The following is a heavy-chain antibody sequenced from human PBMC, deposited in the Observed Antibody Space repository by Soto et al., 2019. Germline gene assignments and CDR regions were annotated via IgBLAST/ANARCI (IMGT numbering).Heavy chain of an antibody. V-gene: IGHV3-23*01. CDR2: ISGSGGST. CDR1: GFTFSSYA. D-gene: IGHD3-3*01. J-gene: IGHJ6*03. Sequence: GGSLRLSCAASGFTFSSYAMSWVRQAPGKGLEWVSAISGSGGSTYYADSVKGRFTISSDNSKNTLYLQMNSLRAEDTAVYYCAKDLRITISGSTFHYYYMDVWGKGTTVTVSS. CDR3: AKDLRITISGSTFHYYYMDV.